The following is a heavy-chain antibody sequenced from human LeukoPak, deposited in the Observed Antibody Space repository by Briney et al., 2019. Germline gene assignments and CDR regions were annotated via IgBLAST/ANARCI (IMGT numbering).Heavy chain of an antibody. V-gene: IGHV3-21*01. CDR2: ISATTIYT. CDR1: GYSFSNYD. CDR3: ARIGLGRDAYNSFDF. D-gene: IGHD5-24*01. J-gene: IGHJ4*02. Sequence: GGALRLSCTASGYSFSNYDTTWLSRSPWIGLGWASCISATTIYTFSADPVRGRFTISRDNVENSLYLQMNNLRGKDTGVYFWARIGLGRDAYNSFDFWGQGTLVTVSS.